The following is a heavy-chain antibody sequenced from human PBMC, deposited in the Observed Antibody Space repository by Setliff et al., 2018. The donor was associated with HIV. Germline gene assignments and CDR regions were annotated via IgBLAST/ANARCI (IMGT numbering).Heavy chain of an antibody. CDR2: IDHRGRP. Sequence: PSETLSLTCGIYGGSISDYYWSWIRQPPGKGLEWIGEIDHRGRPKYNPSLNSRVTMSVDKSRNQFSLKVSSVTAADTAVYYCARHDSGGYYSLDYWGQGTLVTVSS. V-gene: IGHV4-34*01. D-gene: IGHD3-22*01. CDR3: ARHDSGGYYSLDY. CDR1: GGSISDYY. J-gene: IGHJ4*02.